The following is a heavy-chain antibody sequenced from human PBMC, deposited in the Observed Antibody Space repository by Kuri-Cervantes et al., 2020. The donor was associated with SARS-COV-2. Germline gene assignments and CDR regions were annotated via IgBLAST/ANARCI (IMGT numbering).Heavy chain of an antibody. CDR2: IYYSGGS. D-gene: IGHD5-24*01. Sequence: SETLSLTCTVSGGSISSYYWSWIRQPPGKGLEWIGYIYYSGGSSYNPSLKSRVTISADTSKNEFSLKLKSVSAADTAVYYCARGGYSYEYWGQGTRVTVSS. J-gene: IGHJ4*02. V-gene: IGHV4-59*01. CDR1: GGSISSYY. CDR3: ARGGYSYEY.